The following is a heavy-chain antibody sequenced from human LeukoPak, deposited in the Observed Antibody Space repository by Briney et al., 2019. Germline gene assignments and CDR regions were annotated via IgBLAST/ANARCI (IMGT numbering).Heavy chain of an antibody. D-gene: IGHD5-12*01. Sequence: ASVKVSCKASGYTFIGYYMHWVRQAPGQGLEWMGGIIPIFGTANYAQKFQGRVTITTDESTSTAYMELSSLRSEDTAVYYCAREGDSGYDYPYFDYWGQGTLVTVSS. CDR1: GYTFIGYY. V-gene: IGHV1-69*05. J-gene: IGHJ4*02. CDR2: IIPIFGTA. CDR3: AREGDSGYDYPYFDY.